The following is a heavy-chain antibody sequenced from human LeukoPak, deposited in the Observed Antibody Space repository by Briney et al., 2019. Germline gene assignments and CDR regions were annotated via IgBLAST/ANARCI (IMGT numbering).Heavy chain of an antibody. V-gene: IGHV3-74*01. CDR2: INSDGSST. D-gene: IGHD2-21*01. CDR1: GFTFRNYW. CDR3: ARGGFGIVVVSAIDY. Sequence: GGSLRLSCAASGFTFRNYWMHWVRQAPGKGLVWVSRINSDGSSTTYADSVKGRFTMCRDNAKNTLYLQMNSLRAEDTAVYYCARGGFGIVVVSAIDYWGQGTLVTASS. J-gene: IGHJ4*02.